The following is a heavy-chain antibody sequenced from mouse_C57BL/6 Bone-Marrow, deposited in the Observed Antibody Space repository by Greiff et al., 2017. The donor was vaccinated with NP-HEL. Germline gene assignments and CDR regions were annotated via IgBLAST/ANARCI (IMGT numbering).Heavy chain of an antibody. CDR2: INPSSGYT. CDR1: GYTFTSYW. V-gene: IGHV1-7*01. D-gene: IGHD4-1*01. CDR3: ARNIDWVWFAY. J-gene: IGHJ3*01. Sequence: VQLVESGAELAKPGASVKLSCKASGYTFTSYWMHWVKPRPGQGLEWIGYINPSSGYTKYNQKFKDKATLTADKSSSTAYMQLSSLTYEDSAVYYCARNIDWVWFAYWGQGTLVTVSA.